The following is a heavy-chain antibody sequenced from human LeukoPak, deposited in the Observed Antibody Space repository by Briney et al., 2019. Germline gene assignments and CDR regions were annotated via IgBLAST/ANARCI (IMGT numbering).Heavy chain of an antibody. CDR3: AKDGLYCTGGSCYNLLNS. CDR1: GFFFSNSG. J-gene: IGHJ4*02. V-gene: IGHV3-30*18. D-gene: IGHD2-15*01. Sequence: PGGSLRLSCAASGFFFSNSGMHWVRQAPSKRLEWVAILPYDGNNEYYADSVKGRFTASRDNSENTLYLQMNSLRSEDTAVYYCAKDGLYCTGGSCYNLLNSWGQGTLVIVSS. CDR2: LPYDGNNE.